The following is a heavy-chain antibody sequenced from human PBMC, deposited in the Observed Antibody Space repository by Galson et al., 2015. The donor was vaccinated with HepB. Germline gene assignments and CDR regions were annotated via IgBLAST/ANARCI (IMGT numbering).Heavy chain of an antibody. V-gene: IGHV3-23*01. D-gene: IGHD3-22*01. CDR2: ITGSGGNT. CDR3: AKAYYDSSRHTGAFDI. J-gene: IGHJ3*02. Sequence: SLRLSCAASGFTFSTFAMYWVRLAPGKGLEWVSSITGSGGNTYYADSVKGRFTISRDNPQNTLHVEMNSLRAEDTAIYYCAKAYYDSSRHTGAFDIWGQGTMVTVSS. CDR1: GFTFSTFA.